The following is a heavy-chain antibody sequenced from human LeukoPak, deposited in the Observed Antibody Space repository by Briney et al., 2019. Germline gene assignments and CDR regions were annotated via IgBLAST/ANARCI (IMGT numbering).Heavy chain of an antibody. V-gene: IGHV3-33*01. Sequence: PGSSLRLSCAASGFTFSSYGVHWVRQAPGKGLEWVAVIWYDGSNKFYADSVKGRFTISRDNSMNTLYLQINSLRAEDAAVYHCARDRLRGSGSYYTDYWGQGTLVTVSS. CDR2: IWYDGSNK. CDR3: ARDRLRGSGSYYTDY. J-gene: IGHJ4*02. CDR1: GFTFSSYG. D-gene: IGHD3-10*01.